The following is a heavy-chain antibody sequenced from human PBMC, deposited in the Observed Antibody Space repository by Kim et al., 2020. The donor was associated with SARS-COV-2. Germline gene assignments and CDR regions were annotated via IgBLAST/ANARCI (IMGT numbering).Heavy chain of an antibody. CDR2: VFDSGST. V-gene: IGHV4-59*01. CDR1: GGSISYYY. J-gene: IGHJ2*01. CDR3: ARGKYYYDGSGNPRFWYVDI. Sequence: SETLSLTCTVSGGSISYYYWSWIRQPPGKGLEWIGYVFDSGSTKYNPSLKSRVTISLDTSKKQFSLQLTSVTAADTAVYYCARGKYYYDGSGNPRFWYVDIWGRGTLVTVSS. D-gene: IGHD3-22*01.